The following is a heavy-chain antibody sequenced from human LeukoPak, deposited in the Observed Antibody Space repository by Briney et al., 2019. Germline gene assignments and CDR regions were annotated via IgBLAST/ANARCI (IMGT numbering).Heavy chain of an antibody. CDR1: GGTFSSYA. CDR2: IIPIFGTA. Sequence: SVKVSCKASGGTFSSYAISWVRQAPGQGLEWMGGIIPIFGTANYAQKFQGRVTITTDESTSTAYMELSSLGSEDTAVYYCARDGVAGPYWYFDLWGRGTLVTVSS. V-gene: IGHV1-69*05. J-gene: IGHJ2*01. CDR3: ARDGVAGPYWYFDL. D-gene: IGHD6-19*01.